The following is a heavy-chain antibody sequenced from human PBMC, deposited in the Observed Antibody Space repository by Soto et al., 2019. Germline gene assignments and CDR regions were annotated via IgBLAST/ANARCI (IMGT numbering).Heavy chain of an antibody. CDR3: ARGYDAGWHLGY. J-gene: IGHJ4*02. D-gene: IGHD6-19*01. V-gene: IGHV3-48*03. CDR2: IQNHGSLT. Sequence: EVHLEETGGGLVQPGGSLRLSCEASGFIFSRDEMNWVRQAPGKGLEWIAYIQNHGSLTHYADSVRGRFTISRDNAKHSLYLHMGSLTAEDTAIYYCARGYDAGWHLGYWGQGVLVTVSS. CDR1: GFIFSRDE.